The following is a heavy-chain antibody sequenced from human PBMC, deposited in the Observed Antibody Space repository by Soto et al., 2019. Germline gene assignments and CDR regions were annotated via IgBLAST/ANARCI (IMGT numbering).Heavy chain of an antibody. CDR1: GFTFSSFG. Sequence: QVQLVESGGGVVQPGGSLRLSCAASGFTFSSFGIHWVRQAPGKGLEWVPVISYDGIDKNYGDSVKGRFTISRENSKNMVYLQMNSLRAEDTAVYYCAKDLREMATIRPDYWGQGILVTVSS. D-gene: IGHD5-12*01. J-gene: IGHJ4*02. V-gene: IGHV3-30*18. CDR2: ISYDGIDK. CDR3: AKDLREMATIRPDY.